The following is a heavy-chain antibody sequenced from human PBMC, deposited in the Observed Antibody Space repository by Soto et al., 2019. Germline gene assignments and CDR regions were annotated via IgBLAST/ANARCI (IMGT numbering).Heavy chain of an antibody. V-gene: IGHV4-59*08. Sequence: PSQTLSLTCTVSGDSISSYSWSWIRQPPGKGLEWIGYIYYSGSTNYNPSLKSRVTISVDTSKNQFSLTLSSVTAADTAVYYCARRYGWAFDIWGQGTMVTVS. CDR1: GDSISSYS. CDR3: ARRYGWAFDI. CDR2: IYYSGST. D-gene: IGHD3-16*01. J-gene: IGHJ3*02.